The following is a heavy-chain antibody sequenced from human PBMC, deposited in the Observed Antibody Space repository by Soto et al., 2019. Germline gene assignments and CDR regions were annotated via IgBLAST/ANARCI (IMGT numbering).Heavy chain of an antibody. CDR2: IYWDDDK. CDR1: GFALSSSSIK. V-gene: IGHV2-5*02. J-gene: IGHJ5*02. Sequence: LVNPAQNRALTGTSSGFALSSSSIKVGWIRQPPGKALEWLALIYWDDDKRYSPSLKSRLTITKDTSKNQVVLTMTNMDPVDTATYYCAHSRWYYDSSGYEHWFDPRGQGTLVTVSS. D-gene: IGHD3-22*01. CDR3: AHSRWYYDSSGYEHWFDP.